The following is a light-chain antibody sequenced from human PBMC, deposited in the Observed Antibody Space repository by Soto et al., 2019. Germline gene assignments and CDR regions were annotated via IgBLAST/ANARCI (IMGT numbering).Light chain of an antibody. CDR2: GAS. CDR1: QSVSSN. V-gene: IGKV3-15*01. J-gene: IGKJ1*01. Sequence: EIVMTQSPATLSVSPGERATLSCRASQSVSSNLAWYQQKPGQAPRPLIYGASTRATGIPARFSGSGSGTEFTLTISSLQSEDFAVYYCQQYNSWLWTFGQGTKVEIK. CDR3: QQYNSWLWT.